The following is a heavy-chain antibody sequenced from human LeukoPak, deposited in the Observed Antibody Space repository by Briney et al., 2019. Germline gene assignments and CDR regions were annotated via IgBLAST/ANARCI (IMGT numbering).Heavy chain of an antibody. Sequence: SETLSLTCAVYGGSFSGNYWSWIRQPPGKGLEWIGEINHSGSTNYNPSLKSRVTISVDTSKNQFSLKLSSVTAADTAVYYCARGSGSYLTYWGQGTLVTVSS. CDR3: ARGSGSYLTY. V-gene: IGHV4-34*01. CDR2: INHSGST. CDR1: GGSFSGNY. D-gene: IGHD1-26*01. J-gene: IGHJ4*02.